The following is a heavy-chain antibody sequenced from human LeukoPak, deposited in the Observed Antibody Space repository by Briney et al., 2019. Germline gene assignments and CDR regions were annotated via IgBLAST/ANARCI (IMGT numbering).Heavy chain of an antibody. D-gene: IGHD6-19*01. Sequence: PSETLSLTCTVSGGSISISNYYWGWIRQPPGKGLEWIGSIYYSGSTDYNPSLKSRVTISVDTSKDQFSLKLSSVTAADTAMYYCARLHSSGWYEDYWGQGTLVTVSS. CDR1: GGSISISNYY. V-gene: IGHV4-39*01. CDR2: IYYSGST. J-gene: IGHJ4*02. CDR3: ARLHSSGWYEDY.